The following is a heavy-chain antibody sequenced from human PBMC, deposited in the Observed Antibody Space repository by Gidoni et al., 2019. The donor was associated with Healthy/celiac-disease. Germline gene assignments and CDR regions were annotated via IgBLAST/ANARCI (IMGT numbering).Heavy chain of an antibody. J-gene: IGHJ4*02. CDR1: GFTFSSYA. D-gene: IGHD5-12*01. CDR2: ISGSGGST. CDR3: ANSKPGEMATIVDY. V-gene: IGHV3-23*01. Sequence: EVPLLESGGGLVQPGGSLRLSCAASGFTFSSYAMSWVRQAPGKGLEWVSAISGSGGSTYYADSVKGRFTISRDNSKNTLYLQMNSLRAEDTAVYYCANSKPGEMATIVDYWGQGTLVTVSS.